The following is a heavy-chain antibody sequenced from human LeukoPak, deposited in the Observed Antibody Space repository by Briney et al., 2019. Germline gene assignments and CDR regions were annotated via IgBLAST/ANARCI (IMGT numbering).Heavy chain of an antibody. D-gene: IGHD6-13*01. J-gene: IGHJ4*02. CDR2: ISSSSSTI. CDR3: ARDLGGRYSSSLYYYFDY. Sequence: PGGSLRLSCAASGFAFSSYEMNWVRQAPGKGLEWVSYISSSSSTIYYADSVKGRFTISRDNAKNSLYLQMNSLRDEDTAVYYCARDLGGRYSSSLYYYFDYWGQGTLVTVSS. CDR1: GFAFSSYE. V-gene: IGHV3-48*02.